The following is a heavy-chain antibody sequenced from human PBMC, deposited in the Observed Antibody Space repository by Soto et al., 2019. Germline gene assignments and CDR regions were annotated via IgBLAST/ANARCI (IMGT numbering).Heavy chain of an antibody. Sequence: SETLSLTCTVSGGSISSGGYYWSWIRQPPGKGLEWIGYIYYSGSTNYNPSLKSRVTISVDTSKNQFSLKLSSVTAADTAVYYCARLRSGGQWLSTTGYYYYYGMDVWGQGTTVTVSS. CDR2: IYYSGST. J-gene: IGHJ6*02. D-gene: IGHD6-19*01. V-gene: IGHV4-61*08. CDR3: ARLRSGGQWLSTTGYYYYYGMDV. CDR1: GGSISSGGYY.